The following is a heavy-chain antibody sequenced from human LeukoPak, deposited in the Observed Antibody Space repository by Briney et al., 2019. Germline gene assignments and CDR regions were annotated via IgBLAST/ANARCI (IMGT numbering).Heavy chain of an antibody. CDR3: ARGKRGGSSTSHGY. CDR1: GGSFSGYY. J-gene: IGHJ4*02. CDR2: INHSGST. Sequence: PSETLSLTCAVYGGSFSGYYWSWIRQPPGKGLEWIGEINHSGSTNYNPSLKSRVTISVDTSKNQFSLKLSSVTAADTAVYYCARGKRGGSSTSHGYWGQGTLVTVSS. D-gene: IGHD2-2*01. V-gene: IGHV4-34*01.